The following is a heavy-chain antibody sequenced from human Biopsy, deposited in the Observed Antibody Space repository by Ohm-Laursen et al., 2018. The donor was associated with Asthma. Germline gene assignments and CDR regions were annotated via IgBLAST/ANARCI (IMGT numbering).Heavy chain of an antibody. CDR2: ISNDGSSK. CDR3: ARGDSSGWSHYYFDY. D-gene: IGHD6-19*01. Sequence: SLRLSCAASGFTFSSYGMHWVRQAPGKGLEWVALISNDGSSKYYADSVKGRFTISRDISKNTLHLQMHSLRVEDTAVYYCARGDSSGWSHYYFDYWGQGTLVTVSS. V-gene: IGHV3-30*03. J-gene: IGHJ4*02. CDR1: GFTFSSYG.